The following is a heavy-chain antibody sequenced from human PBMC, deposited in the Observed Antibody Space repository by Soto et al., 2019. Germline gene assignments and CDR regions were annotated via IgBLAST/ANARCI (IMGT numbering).Heavy chain of an antibody. J-gene: IGHJ4*02. D-gene: IGHD6-13*01. CDR1: GFTFSSYA. Sequence: EVQLLESGGGLVQPGGSLRLSCAASGFTFSSYAMSWVRQAPGKGLEWVSAISGSGGSTYYADSVKGRFTISRDNSKNTLYLQMNSLRAEDTAVYYCAKSPLSKQQLGWPYAYWGQGTLVTVSS. CDR2: ISGSGGST. CDR3: AKSPLSKQQLGWPYAY. V-gene: IGHV3-23*01.